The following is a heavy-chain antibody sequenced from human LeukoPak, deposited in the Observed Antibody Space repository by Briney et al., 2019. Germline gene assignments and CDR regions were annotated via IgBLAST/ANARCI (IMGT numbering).Heavy chain of an antibody. CDR1: GFTFSSYS. D-gene: IGHD5-18*01. V-gene: IGHV3-21*01. CDR3: ARDLSVDTAMVTAY. J-gene: IGHJ4*02. CDR2: ISSSSSYI. Sequence: RAGGSLRLSCAASGFTFSSYSMNWVRQAPGKGLEWVSSISSSSSYIYYADSVKGRFTISRDNAKNSLYLQMNSLRAEDTAVYYCARDLSVDTAMVTAYWGQGTLVTVSS.